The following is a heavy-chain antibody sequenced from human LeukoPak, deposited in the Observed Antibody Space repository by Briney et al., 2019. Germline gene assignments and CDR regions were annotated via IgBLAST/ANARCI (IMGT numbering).Heavy chain of an antibody. CDR2: FDPENGKT. CDR3: GTKRWAAAGPIDF. CDR1: GHTLSDLS. J-gene: IGHJ4*02. Sequence: ASVKVSCKVSGHTLSDLSIHWVRQAPGKGLEWMGGFDPENGKTVYAKKFQGRVTLTEDTSRDTGYMEVSSLRSEDTAVYYCGTKRWAAAGPIDFWGQGNLVTVSS. D-gene: IGHD6-13*01. V-gene: IGHV1-24*01.